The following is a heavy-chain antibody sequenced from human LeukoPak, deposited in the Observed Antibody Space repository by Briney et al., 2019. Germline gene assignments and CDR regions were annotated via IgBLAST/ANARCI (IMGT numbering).Heavy chain of an antibody. J-gene: IGHJ4*02. Sequence: GRSLRLSCAASGFTFSSYAMHWVRQAPGKGLEWVAVISYDGSNKYYADSVKGRFTISRDNSKNTLYLQMNSLRAEDTAAYYCARGRWGSGYYFDYWGQGTLVTVSS. D-gene: IGHD6-25*01. V-gene: IGHV3-30-3*01. CDR3: ARGRWGSGYYFDY. CDR2: ISYDGSNK. CDR1: GFTFSSYA.